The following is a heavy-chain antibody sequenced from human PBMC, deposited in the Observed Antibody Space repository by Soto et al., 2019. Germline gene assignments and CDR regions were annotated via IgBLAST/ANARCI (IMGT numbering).Heavy chain of an antibody. D-gene: IGHD4-17*01. V-gene: IGHV4-34*01. CDR2: INHSGST. J-gene: IGHJ4*02. CDR1: GGSFSGYY. Sequence: PSETLSLTCAVYGGSFSGYYWSWIRQPPGKGLEWIGEINHSGSTNYNPSLKSRVTISVDTSKNQFSLKLSSVTAADTAVYYCARGLRRLQAPFSWWGQGTLVTVSS. CDR3: ARGLRRLQAPFSW.